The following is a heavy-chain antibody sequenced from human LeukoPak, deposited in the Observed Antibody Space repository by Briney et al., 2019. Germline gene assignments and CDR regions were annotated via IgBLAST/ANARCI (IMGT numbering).Heavy chain of an antibody. Sequence: GSLRLSCAASGFTFSSYWMHWVRQPPGKGLEWIGEINHSGSTNYNPSLKSRVTISVDTSKNQFSLKLSSVTAADTAVYYCAPGDADYWGQGTLVTVSS. CDR2: INHSGST. D-gene: IGHD4-17*01. CDR3: APGDADY. CDR1: GFTFSSYW. J-gene: IGHJ4*02. V-gene: IGHV4-34*08.